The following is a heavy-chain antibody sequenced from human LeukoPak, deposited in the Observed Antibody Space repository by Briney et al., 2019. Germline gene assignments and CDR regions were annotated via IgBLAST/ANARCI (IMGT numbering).Heavy chain of an antibody. D-gene: IGHD3-22*01. CDR2: MNPNSGNT. CDR1: GGTFSSYA. CDR3: ARDTYYYDSSGCDY. J-gene: IGHJ4*02. Sequence: ASVKVSCKASGGTFSSYAISWVRQAPGQGLEWMGWMNPNSGNTGYAQKFQGRVTMTRNTSISTAYMELRSLRSDDTAVYYCARDTYYYDSSGCDYWGQGTLVTVSS. V-gene: IGHV1-8*02.